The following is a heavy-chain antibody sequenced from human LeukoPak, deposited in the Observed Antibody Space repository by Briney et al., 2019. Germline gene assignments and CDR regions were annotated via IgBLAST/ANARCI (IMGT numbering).Heavy chain of an antibody. CDR3: AKDEDYGDHLNDAFDI. V-gene: IGHV3-30*18. J-gene: IGHJ3*02. Sequence: GRSLRLSCAASGFTFSRYGMHWVRQAPGKGLELVAVISYDENHKYYADSVKGRFTISRDNAKNSLYLQMNSLRAEDTALYYCAKDEDYGDHLNDAFDIWGQGTMVTVSS. CDR1: GFTFSRYG. D-gene: IGHD4-17*01. CDR2: ISYDENHK.